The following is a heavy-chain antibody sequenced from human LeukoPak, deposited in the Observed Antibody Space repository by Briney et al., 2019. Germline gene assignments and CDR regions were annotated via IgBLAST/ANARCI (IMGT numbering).Heavy chain of an antibody. CDR1: RFTFSSYF. CDR3: AKDVPGGWCYFDL. Sequence: PGRCLRLFCAASRFTFSSYFMSSVRQAPGKGLEWVSVISGSGGTTYYAVSVKGRFTLSRANSKHTLYLQMNSLRAEDTAVYYCAKDVPGGWCYFDLWGRGTLVTVSS. CDR2: ISGSGGTT. D-gene: IGHD6-19*01. J-gene: IGHJ2*01. V-gene: IGHV3-23*01.